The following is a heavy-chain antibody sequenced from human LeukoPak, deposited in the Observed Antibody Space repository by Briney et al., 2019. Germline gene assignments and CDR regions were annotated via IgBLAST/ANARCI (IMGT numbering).Heavy chain of an antibody. CDR3: ARQNDFRLDY. Sequence: GESLRISCKGSGYTFSSYWIGWVRQMPAKGLEWMGIIYPGDSGTRYSPSLQDQVTISVDTSIGTAYLKWSSLKAPDTAIYYCARQNDFRLDYWGQGTLVTVSS. V-gene: IGHV5-51*01. CDR2: IYPGDSGT. J-gene: IGHJ4*02. CDR1: GYTFSSYW. D-gene: IGHD3-3*01.